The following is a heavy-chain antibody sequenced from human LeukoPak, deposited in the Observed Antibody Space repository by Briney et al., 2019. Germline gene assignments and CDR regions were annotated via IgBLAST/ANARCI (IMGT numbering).Heavy chain of an antibody. Sequence: SETLSLTCSASGGSISSYYWSWIRQPPGKGLEWIAYIYYSRSTTYNPSLKSRVTISVNTPKNQYSLKLSSVTAADTAVYYCARAIAVAGTVGYFDYWGQGTLVTVSS. CDR2: IYYSRST. J-gene: IGHJ4*02. CDR1: GGSISSYY. CDR3: ARAIAVAGTVGYFDY. D-gene: IGHD6-19*01. V-gene: IGHV4-59*01.